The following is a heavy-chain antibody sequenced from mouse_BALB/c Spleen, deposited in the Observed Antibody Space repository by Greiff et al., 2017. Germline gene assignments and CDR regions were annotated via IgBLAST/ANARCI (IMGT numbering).Heavy chain of an antibody. Sequence: VKLVESGPGLVQPSQTLSITCTASGFSLTSYGVHWVRQSPGKGLEWLGVIWSGGSTDYNAAFISRLSISTDNSKSQVFFKMNSLQANDTAIYYCARDCRDAMDYWGQGTSVTVAS. J-gene: IGHJ4*01. CDR2: IWSGGST. V-gene: IGHV2-2*02. CDR3: ARDCRDAMDY. CDR1: GFSLTSYG.